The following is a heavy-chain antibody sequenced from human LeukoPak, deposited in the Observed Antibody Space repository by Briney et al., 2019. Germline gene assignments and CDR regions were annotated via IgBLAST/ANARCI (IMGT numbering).Heavy chain of an antibody. CDR3: AREILGGFNPGAY. Sequence: SESLSLTCTVSLASTKSNIWSSVPQSPRKGLQWVGEFHRSGSPNHNPSLQRRVTISLDRSRTQIPLQLSSVTAADTAVYYCAREILGGFNPGAYWGQGTLVTVPS. CDR1: LASTKSNIW. J-gene: IGHJ4*02. D-gene: IGHD1-14*01. V-gene: IGHV4-59*12. CDR2: FHRSGSP.